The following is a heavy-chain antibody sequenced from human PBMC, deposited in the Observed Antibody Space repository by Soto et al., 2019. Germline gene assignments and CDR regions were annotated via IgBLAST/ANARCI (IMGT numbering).Heavy chain of an antibody. J-gene: IGHJ6*02. CDR3: TTGGLEWLPHYYCGMDV. CDR2: IKSKTDGGTT. D-gene: IGHD3-3*01. Sequence: SVSNAWMNWVRQAPGKGLEWVGRIKSKTDGGTTDYAAPVKGRFTISRDDSKNTLYLQMNSLKTEDTAVYYCTTGGLEWLPHYYCGMDVWGQGTTVTVSS. V-gene: IGHV3-15*07. CDR1: SVSNAW.